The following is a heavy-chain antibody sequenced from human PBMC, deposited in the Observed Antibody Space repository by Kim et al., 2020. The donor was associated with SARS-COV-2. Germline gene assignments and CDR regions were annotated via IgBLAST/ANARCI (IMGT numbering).Heavy chain of an antibody. D-gene: IGHD3-22*01. CDR3: AAGDYYDSTSTKGPSVFPPGTLLQEHL. CDR1: GFTFSGSV. V-gene: IGHV1-58*01. CDR2: IVVGSGYT. J-gene: IGHJ6*01. Sequence: SVKVSCKASGFTFSGSVVQWVRQSRGQGLEWMGWIVVGSGYTNYAQRFQERVTITRDMSTDTAYMEVTSLRSEDTAVYYCAAGDYYDSTSTKGPSVFPPGTLLQEHLWG.